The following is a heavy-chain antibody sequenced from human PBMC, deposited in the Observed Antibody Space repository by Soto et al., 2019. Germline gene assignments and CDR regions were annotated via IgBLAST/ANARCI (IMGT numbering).Heavy chain of an antibody. D-gene: IGHD3-10*01. CDR1: GGSVSRGGYY. Sequence: SETLSLTCTVSGGSVSRGGYYWSWIRQHPGKGLEWIGYIYYSGRTYYNPSLKSRVTLSVDTSKNQFSLKLSSVTAADTAVYYCTKVGSGSYSNAFDIRGQGTMVT. J-gene: IGHJ3*02. V-gene: IGHV4-31*08. CDR2: IYYSGRT. CDR3: TKVGSGSYSNAFDI.